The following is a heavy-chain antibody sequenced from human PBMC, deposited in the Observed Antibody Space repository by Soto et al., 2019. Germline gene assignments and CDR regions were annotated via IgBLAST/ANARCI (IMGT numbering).Heavy chain of an antibody. J-gene: IGHJ6*02. Sequence: PGGSLRLSCAASGFTFSSYGMHWVRQAPGKGLEWVAVISYDGSNKYYADSVKGRFTISRDNSKNTLYLQMNSLRAEDTAVYYCAKAKTKGLGYCSSTSCPGAWLDVWGQGTTVTVSS. D-gene: IGHD2-2*01. CDR2: ISYDGSNK. CDR3: AKAKTKGLGYCSSTSCPGAWLDV. CDR1: GFTFSSYG. V-gene: IGHV3-30*18.